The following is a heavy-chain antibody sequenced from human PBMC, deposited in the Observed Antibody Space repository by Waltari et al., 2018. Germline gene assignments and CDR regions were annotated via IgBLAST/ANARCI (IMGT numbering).Heavy chain of an antibody. Sequence: QVQLVQSGAEVKKPGSSVKVSCKASGGTFSSYAISWVRQAPGQGLEWMGRIIPIFGTANYAQKFQGRVTITADKSTSTAYMELSSLRSEDTALYYCAKSRGSSYGTEYLDYWGQGTLVTVSS. CDR3: AKSRGSSYGTEYLDY. D-gene: IGHD3-3*01. CDR1: GGTFSSYA. V-gene: IGHV1-69*08. J-gene: IGHJ4*02. CDR2: IIPIFGTA.